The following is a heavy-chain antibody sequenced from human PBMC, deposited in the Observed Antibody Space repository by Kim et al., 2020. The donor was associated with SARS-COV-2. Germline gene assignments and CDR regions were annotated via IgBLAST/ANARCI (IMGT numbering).Heavy chain of an antibody. D-gene: IGHD3-22*01. CDR2: ISYDGSNK. V-gene: IGHV3-30*18. Sequence: GGSLRLPCAASGFTFSSYGMHWVRQAPGKGLEWVAVISYDGSNKYYADSVKGRFTISRDNSKNTLYLQMNSLRAEDTAVYYCAKLSEINYYDSSGYPIPDQGGNYWGQGTLVTVSS. CDR3: AKLSEINYYDSSGYPIPDQGGNY. CDR1: GFTFSSYG. J-gene: IGHJ4*02.